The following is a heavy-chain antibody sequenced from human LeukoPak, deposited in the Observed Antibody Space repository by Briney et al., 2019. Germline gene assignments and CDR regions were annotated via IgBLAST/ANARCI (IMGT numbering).Heavy chain of an antibody. CDR1: GDSISNHNYF. J-gene: IGHJ4*02. CDR2: IHYIGST. Sequence: SETLSLTCTVSGDSISNHNYFWGWIRQPPGKGLEWIGSIHYIGSTYFNLSLKSRVTVSVDTSKNHFSLKLSSVTAADTAVYYCATSVYNSGWHPFFDYWGQGAPVTVSS. CDR3: ATSVYNSGWHPFFDY. V-gene: IGHV4-39*02. D-gene: IGHD6-19*01.